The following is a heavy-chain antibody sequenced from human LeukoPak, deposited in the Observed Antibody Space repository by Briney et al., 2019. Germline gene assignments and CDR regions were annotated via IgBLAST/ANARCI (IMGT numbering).Heavy chain of an antibody. J-gene: IGHJ4*02. CDR2: TYYRSKWYN. Sequence: SQTLSLTCAISGDSVSSTAWNWIRQSPSRGLEWLGRTYYRSKWYNDYAVSVKSRITINTATSKNQFSLQLNSVTPEDTAVYYCARGGRGYCTSSSCYFDYWGQGTLVTVSS. CDR3: ARGGRGYCTSSSCYFDY. D-gene: IGHD2-2*01. V-gene: IGHV6-1*01. CDR1: GDSVSSTA.